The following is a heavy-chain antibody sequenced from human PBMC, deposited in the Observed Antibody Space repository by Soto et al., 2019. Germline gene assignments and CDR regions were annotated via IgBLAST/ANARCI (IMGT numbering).Heavy chain of an antibody. CDR3: AGAVGATTYGFDY. CDR1: GFTFSNAW. J-gene: IGHJ4*02. V-gene: IGHV3-15*07. CDR2: IKSKTDGGTT. Sequence: GGSLRLSCAASGFTFSNAWINWVRQAPGKGLEWVGRIKSKTDGGTTDFAATVKGRFAISRDDSKNMVYLQMNSLKTEDTAVYYCAGAVGATTYGFDYWGQGTLVTVSS. D-gene: IGHD1-26*01.